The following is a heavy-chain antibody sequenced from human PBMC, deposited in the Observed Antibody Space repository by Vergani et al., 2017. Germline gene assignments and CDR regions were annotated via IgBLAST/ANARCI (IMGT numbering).Heavy chain of an antibody. Sequence: EVQLVESGGGLVQPGRSLRLSCAASGFTFDDYAMHWVRQAPGKGLEWVSGISWNSGSIGYADSVKGRFTISRDNAKNSLYLQMNSLRAEDTAVYYCAKENGDSFFDYWGQGTLVTVSS. D-gene: IGHD4-17*01. CDR3: AKENGDSFFDY. CDR2: ISWNSGSI. J-gene: IGHJ4*02. CDR1: GFTFDDYA. V-gene: IGHV3-9*01.